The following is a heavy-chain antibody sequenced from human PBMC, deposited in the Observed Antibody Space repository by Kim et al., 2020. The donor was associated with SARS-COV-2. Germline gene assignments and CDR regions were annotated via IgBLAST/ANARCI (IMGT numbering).Heavy chain of an antibody. CDR2: INHSGST. V-gene: IGHV4-34*01. J-gene: IGHJ4*02. CDR3: ATHEVGVATGSDY. Sequence: ETLSLTCAVYGGSFSGYYWSWIRQPPGKGLEWIGEINHSGSTNYNPSLKSRVTISVDTSKNQFSLKLSSVTAADTAVYYCATHEVGVATGSDYWGQGTLVTVSA. D-gene: IGHD5-12*01. CDR1: GGSFSGYY.